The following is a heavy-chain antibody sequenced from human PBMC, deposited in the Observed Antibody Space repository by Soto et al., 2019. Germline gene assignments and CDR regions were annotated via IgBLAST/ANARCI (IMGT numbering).Heavy chain of an antibody. J-gene: IGHJ6*02. CDR1: GFSLSTSGMC. V-gene: IGHV2-70*01. CDR2: IDWDDDK. CDR3: ARIISEIAVAGKHYYYGMDV. Sequence: SGPTLVNPTQTLTLTCTFSGFSLSTSGMCVSWIRQPPGKALEWLALIDWDDDKYYSTSLKTRLTISKDTSKNQVVLTMTNMDPVDTATYYCARIISEIAVAGKHYYYGMDVWGQGTTVTVSS. D-gene: IGHD6-19*01.